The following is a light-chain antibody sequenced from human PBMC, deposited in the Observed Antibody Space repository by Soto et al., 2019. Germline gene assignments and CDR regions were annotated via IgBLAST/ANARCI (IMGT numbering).Light chain of an antibody. CDR3: HNYNNGLS. CDR1: QGIANY. CDR2: AAS. Sequence: DIQITQSPSSLSASVGDRVTITCRARQGIANYLAWYQQRPGSVPKHLIYAASTLHSGAPPRFTGSGSGTEFTLTINNLQPEDTASYYCHNYNNGLSFGGGTKVDMK. J-gene: IGKJ4*01. V-gene: IGKV1-27*01.